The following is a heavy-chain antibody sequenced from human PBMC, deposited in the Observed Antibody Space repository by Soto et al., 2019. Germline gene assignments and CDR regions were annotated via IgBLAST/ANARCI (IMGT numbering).Heavy chain of an antibody. CDR1: GFTFTRYS. Sequence: GGSLRLSCAASGFTFTRYSMNWVRQAPGEGLEWVSSISSTTNYIYYGDSMKGRFTISRDNAKNSLYLEMNSLRAEDTAVYYCARESEDLTSNFDYWGQGTLVTVSA. CDR3: ARESEDLTSNFDY. V-gene: IGHV3-21*06. CDR2: ISSTTNYI. J-gene: IGHJ4*02.